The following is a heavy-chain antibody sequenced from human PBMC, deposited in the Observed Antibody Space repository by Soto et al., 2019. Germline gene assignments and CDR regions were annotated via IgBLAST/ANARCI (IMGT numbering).Heavy chain of an antibody. Sequence: ASVKVSCKASGYTFTDYAIHWVRQAPGQGLEWMGWINVGNGNTGYSRKFQGRVTNARDMSASTAYIEVTSLASEDTAIYYCAREGAHYTPLDHWGQGTLVTVSS. V-gene: IGHV1-3*01. CDR1: GYTFTDYA. CDR3: AREGAHYTPLDH. CDR2: INVGNGNT. D-gene: IGHD2-15*01. J-gene: IGHJ4*02.